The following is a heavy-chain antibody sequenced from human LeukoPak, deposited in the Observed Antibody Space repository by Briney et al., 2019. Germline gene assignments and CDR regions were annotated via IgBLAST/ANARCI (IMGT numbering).Heavy chain of an antibody. V-gene: IGHV4-28*03. CDR1: GYFINSGHW. CDR3: ARGLNRNDYGDYGY. J-gene: IGHJ4*02. CDR2: VYYSGNT. D-gene: IGHD4-17*01. Sequence: PSDTLSLTCSVSGYFINSGHWWGWIRQSPGKGLEWIGYVYYSGNTYYNPSLKSRVTMSVDTSKNQFSLRLNSVTAVDTAVYFCARGLNRNDYGDYGYWGQGTLVTVSS.